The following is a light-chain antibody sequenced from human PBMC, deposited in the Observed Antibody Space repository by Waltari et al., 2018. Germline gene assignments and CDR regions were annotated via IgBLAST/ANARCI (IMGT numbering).Light chain of an antibody. J-gene: IGKJ4*01. CDR3: QQANRFPLT. CDR1: QGINSC. Sequence: DIQMTQSPSSVSASVGDKVTINCRASQGINSCLAWYQQKQGKAPKLLIYDASSLQTGVPSRFSGSESGTDFTLTISSLQPEDFATYYCQQANRFPLTFGGGTKVELK. CDR2: DAS. V-gene: IGKV1-12*01.